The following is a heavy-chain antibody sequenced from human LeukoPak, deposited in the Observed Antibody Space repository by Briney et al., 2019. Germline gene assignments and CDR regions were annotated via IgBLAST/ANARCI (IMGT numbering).Heavy chain of an antibody. J-gene: IGHJ3*02. D-gene: IGHD1-1*01. CDR1: GGSISSGDYY. Sequence: SETLSLTCTVSGGSISSGDYYWSWIRQPPGKGLVWIGYIYCSGTTYYNPSIKSRVTITVDTYKNQFSLKLSSVTAADTAVYYCARGGTNDALDIWGQRTMVTVSS. CDR2: IYCSGTT. V-gene: IGHV4-30-4*01. CDR3: ARGGTNDALDI.